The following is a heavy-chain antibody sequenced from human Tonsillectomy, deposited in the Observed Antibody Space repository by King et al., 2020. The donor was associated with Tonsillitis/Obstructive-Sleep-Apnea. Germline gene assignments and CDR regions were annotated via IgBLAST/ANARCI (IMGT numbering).Heavy chain of an antibody. V-gene: IGHV4-39*01. CDR3: ATTTPPLYVSSGFSDAFVI. D-gene: IGHD3-22*01. J-gene: IGHJ3*02. CDR1: GGSISSSSSY. Sequence: LQLQESGPGLVKPSETLSLTCTVSGGSISSSSSYWGWIRQPPGKGLEWIGTIYYSGSTYYNPSLKSRVTISVDTSKNQFSLKLSSGTAADTAVYSCATTTPPLYVSSGFSDAFVIWAKGQWSPSLQ. CDR2: IYYSGST.